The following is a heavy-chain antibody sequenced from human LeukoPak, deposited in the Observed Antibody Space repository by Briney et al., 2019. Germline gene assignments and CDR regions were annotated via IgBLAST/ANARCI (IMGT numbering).Heavy chain of an antibody. Sequence: GGSLRLSCAASGFTFTSYAFHRVRQAPGKGLEWVTVISHDDKNRYYADSVKGRFTISRDNSKNTVYLQMNSLRVEDTAVYFCVRDRDTSGWLYWGQGTLVTVSS. CDR2: ISHDDKNR. CDR3: VRDRDTSGWLY. V-gene: IGHV3-30*04. J-gene: IGHJ4*02. CDR1: GFTFTSYA. D-gene: IGHD6-19*01.